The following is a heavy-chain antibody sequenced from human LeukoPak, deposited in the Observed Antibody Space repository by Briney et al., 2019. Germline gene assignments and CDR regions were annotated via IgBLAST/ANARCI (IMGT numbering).Heavy chain of an antibody. V-gene: IGHV3-23*01. J-gene: IGHJ4*02. Sequence: PGGSLRLSCAASGFTFSSYSMNWVRQAPGKGLEWVSTISGSGTSTYYADSVKGRFTISRDNSKNTLYLQMNSLRAEDTAVYYCAKDVDGWYSDYWGQGTLVTVSS. CDR1: GFTFSSYS. CDR2: ISGSGTST. CDR3: AKDVDGWYSDY. D-gene: IGHD6-19*01.